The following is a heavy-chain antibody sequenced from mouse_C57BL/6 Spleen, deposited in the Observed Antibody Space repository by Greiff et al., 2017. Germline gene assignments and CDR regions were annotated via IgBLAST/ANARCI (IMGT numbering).Heavy chain of an antibody. D-gene: IGHD1-1*01. CDR1: GYAFSSSW. V-gene: IGHV1-82*01. CDR2: IYPGDGDT. Sequence: QVQLQQSGPELVKPGASVKISCKASGYAFSSSWMNWVKQRPGKGLEWIGRIYPGDGDTNYNGKFKGKATLTADKSSSTAYMQLSSLTSEDSAVYFCAKLLLRDMDYWGQGTTLTVSS. J-gene: IGHJ2*01. CDR3: AKLLLRDMDY.